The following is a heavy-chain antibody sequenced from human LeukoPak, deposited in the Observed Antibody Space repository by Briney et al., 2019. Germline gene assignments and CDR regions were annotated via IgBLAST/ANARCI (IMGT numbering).Heavy chain of an antibody. J-gene: IGHJ6*03. CDR2: IYYSGST. V-gene: IGHV4-59*01. CDR3: ARGLTYYYGSGSYYNLGTGANYYYYYYMDV. CDR1: GGSISSYY. D-gene: IGHD3-10*01. Sequence: SETLSLTCTVSGGSISSYYWSWIRQPPGKGLEWIGYIYYSGSTNYNPSLKSRVTISVDTSKNQFSLKLSSVTAADTAVYYCARGLTYYYGSGSYYNLGTGANYYYYYYMDVWGKGTTVTISS.